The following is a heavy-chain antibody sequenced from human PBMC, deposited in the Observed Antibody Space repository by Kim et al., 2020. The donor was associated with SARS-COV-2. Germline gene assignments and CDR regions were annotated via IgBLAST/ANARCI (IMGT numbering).Heavy chain of an antibody. Sequence: ASVKVSCKASGYTFTSYAMHWVRQAPGQRLEWMGWINAGNGNTKYSQKFQGRVTITRDTSASTAYMELSSLRSEDTAVYYCARSHDILTGYPKSSLPGGYYYGMDVWGQGTTVTVSS. D-gene: IGHD3-9*01. CDR2: INAGNGNT. CDR3: ARSHDILTGYPKSSLPGGYYYGMDV. J-gene: IGHJ6*02. CDR1: GYTFTSYA. V-gene: IGHV1-3*01.